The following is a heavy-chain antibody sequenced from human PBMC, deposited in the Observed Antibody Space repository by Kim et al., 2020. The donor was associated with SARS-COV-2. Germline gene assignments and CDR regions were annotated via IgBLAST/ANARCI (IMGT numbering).Heavy chain of an antibody. D-gene: IGHD3-22*01. V-gene: IGHV4-39*07. Sequence: YYNPSLKSRVTISVDTSKNQFSLKLSSVTAADTAVYYCARDNYYDSSVDYWGQGTLVTVSS. J-gene: IGHJ4*02. CDR3: ARDNYYDSSVDY.